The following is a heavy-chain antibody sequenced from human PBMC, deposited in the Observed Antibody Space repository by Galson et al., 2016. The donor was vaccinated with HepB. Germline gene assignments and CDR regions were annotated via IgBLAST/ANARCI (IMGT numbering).Heavy chain of an antibody. V-gene: IGHV2-5*02. J-gene: IGHJ4*02. CDR1: GFSLSATGVG. Sequence: PALVKPTQTLALTCTFSGFSLSATGVGVGWIRQPPGKALEWLAVIYWDDDKRYSPSLKSRLTIAKDTSKNQVVLTMTNIDPADTATYYCAHSQRQMFRYWGQGALVTVSS. D-gene: IGHD6-25*01. CDR3: AHSQRQMFRY. CDR2: IYWDDDK.